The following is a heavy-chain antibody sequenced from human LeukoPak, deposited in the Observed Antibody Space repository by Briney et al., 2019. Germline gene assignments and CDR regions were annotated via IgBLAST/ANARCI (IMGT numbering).Heavy chain of an antibody. Sequence: SETLSLTCTVSDYSISSGYYWGWIRQPPGEGLEWIGSIYRSGSTYYNPSLKSRVSISVDTSKNQFSLKLSSVTAADTAVYYCARQEWSGSDYFDYWGQGTLVTVSS. CDR3: ARQEWSGSDYFDY. V-gene: IGHV4-38-2*02. D-gene: IGHD3-3*01. CDR1: DYSISSGYY. J-gene: IGHJ4*02. CDR2: IYRSGST.